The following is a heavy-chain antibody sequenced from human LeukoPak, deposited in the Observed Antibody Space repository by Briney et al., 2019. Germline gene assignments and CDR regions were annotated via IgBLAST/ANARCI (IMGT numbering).Heavy chain of an antibody. CDR1: GGSISNYY. D-gene: IGHD3-10*01. Sequence: SETLSLTCTVSGGSISNYYWSWIRQSPGKGLEWIAHIYSSGRTSYNPSLKSRVTMSVDTSKNQFSLKLNSVTAADTAVYSCARHYGLGTYPLDYWGQGTLVTVSS. CDR3: ARHYGLGTYPLDY. J-gene: IGHJ4*02. CDR2: IYSSGRT. V-gene: IGHV4-59*08.